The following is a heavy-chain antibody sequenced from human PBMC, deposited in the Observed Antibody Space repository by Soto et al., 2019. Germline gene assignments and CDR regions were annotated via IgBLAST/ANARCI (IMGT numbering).Heavy chain of an antibody. Sequence: GGSLRLSCAASGFTFSSYAMSWVRQAPGKGLEWVSAISGSGGSTYYADSVKGRFTISRDNSKNTLYLQMNSLRAEDTAVYYCAKDRVVATIYYYYYMDVWGKGTTVTVSS. J-gene: IGHJ6*03. CDR2: ISGSGGST. CDR1: GFTFSSYA. D-gene: IGHD5-12*01. V-gene: IGHV3-23*01. CDR3: AKDRVVATIYYYYYMDV.